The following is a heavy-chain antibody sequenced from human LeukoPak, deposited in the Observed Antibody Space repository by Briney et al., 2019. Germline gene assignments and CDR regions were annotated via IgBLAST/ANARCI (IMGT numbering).Heavy chain of an antibody. Sequence: SETLSLTFSVSGGSISSSNYYWGWIRQPPGKGLEWIGYIHYSGSTNYNPSLKSRVTISVDTSKNQFSLKLSSVTAADTAVYYCARDGPAGTPSHDNWGQGTLVTVSS. CDR3: ARDGPAGTPSHDN. CDR1: GGSISSSNYY. V-gene: IGHV4-61*01. CDR2: IHYSGST. J-gene: IGHJ4*02. D-gene: IGHD6-19*01.